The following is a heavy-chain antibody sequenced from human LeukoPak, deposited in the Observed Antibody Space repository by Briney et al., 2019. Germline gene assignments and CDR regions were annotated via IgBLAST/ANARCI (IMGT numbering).Heavy chain of an antibody. V-gene: IGHV3-30*02. CDR2: IRYDGSNK. Sequence: PGGSLRLSCAASGFTFSSYGMHWVRQAPGKGLEWVAFIRYDGSNKYYADSVKGRITISRDNSKNTLYLQMNSLRAEDTAVYYCAKGESHYFGYWGQGTLVTVSS. J-gene: IGHJ4*02. CDR1: GFTFSSYG. CDR3: AKGESHYFGY.